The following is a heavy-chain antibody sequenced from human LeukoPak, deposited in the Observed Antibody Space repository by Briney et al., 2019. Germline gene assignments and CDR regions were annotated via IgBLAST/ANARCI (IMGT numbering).Heavy chain of an antibody. CDR2: ISGGGERT. V-gene: IGHV3-23*01. Sequence: GGSLRLSCAASGIAFSNTAMNWARQSPGRGLEWVSAISGGGERTFYADSVKGRFSISRDNSKNMLYLQMNSLRADDTAIYYCGKDGGQYSSGPEFDPRGQGALVTVPS. CDR3: GKDGGQYSSGPEFDP. CDR1: GIAFSNTA. D-gene: IGHD6-19*01. J-gene: IGHJ5*02.